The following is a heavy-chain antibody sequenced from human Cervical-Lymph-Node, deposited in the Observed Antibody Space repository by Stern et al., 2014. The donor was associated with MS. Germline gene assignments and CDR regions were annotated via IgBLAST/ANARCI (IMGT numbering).Heavy chain of an antibody. J-gene: IGHJ4*02. V-gene: IGHV5-51*01. CDR2: IFPGSSNL. Sequence: EVQLVESGPEVKRPGESLKISCQASGYTFTSYWIGGGRQMPGKGLEWIPIIFPGSSNLRYSPSFQGQVTISADKSSSTAYLQWNNLKASDTAIYYCARQRYFDYWGQGTLVTVSS. CDR1: GYTFTSYW. CDR3: ARQRYFDY.